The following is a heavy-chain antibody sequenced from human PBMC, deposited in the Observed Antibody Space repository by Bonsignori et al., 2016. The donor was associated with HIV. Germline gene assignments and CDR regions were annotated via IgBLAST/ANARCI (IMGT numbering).Heavy chain of an antibody. V-gene: IGHV3-74*01. CDR2: INSDGSST. Sequence: PGKGLVWVSRINSDGSSTSYADSVKGRFTISRDNAKNTLYLQMNSLGAEDTAVYYCARDIFTYYYDSSGYYSGYWGQGTLVTVSS. CDR3: ARDIFTYYYDSSGYYSGY. D-gene: IGHD3-22*01. J-gene: IGHJ4*02.